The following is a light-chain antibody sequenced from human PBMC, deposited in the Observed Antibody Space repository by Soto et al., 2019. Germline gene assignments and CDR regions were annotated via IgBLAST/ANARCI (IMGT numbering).Light chain of an antibody. CDR3: QQYNNWPLT. CDR2: GAS. V-gene: IGKV3-15*01. CDR1: QSVSSN. J-gene: IGKJ3*01. Sequence: EIVMTQSPATLSVSPGERATLSCRASQSVSSNFVWYQQKPGQAPRLLIYGASTTATGIPARFSGSGSGTDFTLTISSLQSEDFAVYYCQQYNNWPLTFGPGTKVDIK.